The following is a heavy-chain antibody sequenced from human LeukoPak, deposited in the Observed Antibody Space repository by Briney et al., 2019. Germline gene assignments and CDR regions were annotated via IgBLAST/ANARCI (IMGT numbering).Heavy chain of an antibody. CDR2: IIPIFGTA. V-gene: IGHV1-69*05. CDR3: ARGRRNYYYYYYTDV. J-gene: IGHJ6*03. CDR1: GGTFSSYA. Sequence: GASVKVSCKASGGTFSSYAISWVRQAPGQGLEWMGGIIPIFGTANYAQKFQGRVTITTDESTSTAYMELSSLRSEDTAVYYCARGRRNYYYYYYTDVWGKGTTVTVSS.